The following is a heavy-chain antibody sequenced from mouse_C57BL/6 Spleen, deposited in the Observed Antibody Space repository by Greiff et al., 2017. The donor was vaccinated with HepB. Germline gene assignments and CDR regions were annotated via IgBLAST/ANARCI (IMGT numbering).Heavy chain of an antibody. Sequence: EVKLMESGGGLVQPGGSLKLSCAASGFTFSDYYMYWVRQTPEKRLEWVAYISNGGGSTYYPDTVKGRFTISRDNAKNTLYLQMSRLKSEDTAMYYCARHSYYYGSSEEWYFDVWGTGTTVTVSS. CDR2: ISNGGGST. J-gene: IGHJ1*03. CDR1: GFTFSDYY. D-gene: IGHD1-1*01. CDR3: ARHSYYYGSSEEWYFDV. V-gene: IGHV5-12*01.